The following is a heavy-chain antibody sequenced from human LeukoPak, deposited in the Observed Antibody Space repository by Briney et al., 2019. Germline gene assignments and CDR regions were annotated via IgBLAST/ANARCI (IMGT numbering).Heavy chain of an antibody. CDR3: AGGYSYGSTYYYMDV. J-gene: IGHJ6*03. V-gene: IGHV4-59*01. CDR1: GGSNSSYY. CDR2: IYYSGST. D-gene: IGHD5-18*01. Sequence: SETLSLTCTVSGGSNSSYYWSWIRQPPGKGLEWIGYIYYSGSTNYNPSLKSRVTISVDTSKNQFSLKLSSVTAADTAVYYCAGGYSYGSTYYYMDVWGKGTTVTISS.